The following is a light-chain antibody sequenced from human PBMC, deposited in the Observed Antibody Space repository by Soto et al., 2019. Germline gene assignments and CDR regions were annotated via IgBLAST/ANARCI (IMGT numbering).Light chain of an antibody. Sequence: DIQMTQSPSSLSASVGDRVTITCQASQDISNYLNWYQQKPGKPPKRLIYYASNLETGVPSRFSGSGSGTDFTFTIISLQHEDIATYYCQQYDNLPPFGGGTKVEIK. J-gene: IGKJ4*01. CDR1: QDISNY. CDR2: YAS. CDR3: QQYDNLPP. V-gene: IGKV1-33*01.